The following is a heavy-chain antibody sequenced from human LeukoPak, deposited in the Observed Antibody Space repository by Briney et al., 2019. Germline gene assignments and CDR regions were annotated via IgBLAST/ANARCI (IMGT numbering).Heavy chain of an antibody. D-gene: IGHD3-22*01. CDR3: AGYNASSGTFDY. J-gene: IGHJ4*02. CDR1: GFTFSSYA. CDR2: ISYDGSNK. Sequence: GGSLRLSCAASGFTFSSYAMHWVRQAPGKGLEWVAVISYDGSNKYYADSVKGRFTIPRDNSKNTLYLQMNSLRAEDTAVYYCAGYNASSGTFDYWGQGTLVTVSS. V-gene: IGHV3-30-3*01.